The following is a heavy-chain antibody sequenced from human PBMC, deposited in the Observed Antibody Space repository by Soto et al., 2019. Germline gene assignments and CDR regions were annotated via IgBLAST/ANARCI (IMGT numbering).Heavy chain of an antibody. CDR2: IYYSGST. V-gene: IGHV4-31*03. Sequence: QVQLQESGPGLVKPSQTLSLTCTVSGGSISSGGYYWSWIRQHPGQGLEWIGYIYYSGSTYYNPSLKSRLTISVDTSKNQFSLRLSSVTAADTAVYYCARGRYCSVGSCSVGWFDPWGQGTLVTVSS. CDR3: ARGRYCSVGSCSVGWFDP. J-gene: IGHJ5*02. CDR1: GGSISSGGYY. D-gene: IGHD2-15*01.